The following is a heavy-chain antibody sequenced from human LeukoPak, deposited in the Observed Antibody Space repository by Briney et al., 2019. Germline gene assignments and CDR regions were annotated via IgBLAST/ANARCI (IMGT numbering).Heavy chain of an antibody. CDR3: ARSLGVYGPDWFDP. CDR2: INHSGST. Sequence: SETLSLTCTVYGGSFSGYYWSWIRQPPGKGLEWIGEINHSGSTNYNPSLKSRVTISVDTSKNQSSLKLSSVTAADTAVYYCARSLGVYGPDWFDPWGQGTLVTVSS. D-gene: IGHD3-16*01. CDR1: GGSFSGYY. J-gene: IGHJ5*02. V-gene: IGHV4-34*01.